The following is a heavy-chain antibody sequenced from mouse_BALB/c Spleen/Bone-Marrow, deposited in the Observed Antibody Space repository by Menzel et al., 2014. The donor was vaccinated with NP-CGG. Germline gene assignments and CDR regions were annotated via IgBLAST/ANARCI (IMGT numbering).Heavy chain of an antibody. CDR3: ARDGNWYFDV. CDR1: GFTFSSYA. Sequence: EVMLVESGGGLVKPGGSLKLSCAASGFTFSSYAMSWVRQSPEKRLEWVAEISSGGSYTYYPDTVTGRFTISRDNAKNPLYLEMSSLRSEDTAMYCCARDGNWYFDVWGAGTTVTVSS. D-gene: IGHD1-1*02. V-gene: IGHV5-9-4*01. J-gene: IGHJ1*01. CDR2: ISSGGSYT.